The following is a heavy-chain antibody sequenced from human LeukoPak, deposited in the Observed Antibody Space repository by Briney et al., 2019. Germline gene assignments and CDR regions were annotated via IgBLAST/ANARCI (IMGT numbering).Heavy chain of an antibody. J-gene: IGHJ4*02. D-gene: IGHD3-22*01. CDR2: ISGSGGST. V-gene: IGHV3-23*01. CDR1: GFTLSSYA. Sequence: GGSLRLSCAASGFTLSSYAMSWVRQAPGKGLEWVSAISGSGGSTYYADSVKGRFTISRDNSKNTLYLQMNSLRAEDTAVYYCAKETITMIVVVITAYFDYWGQGTLVTVSS. CDR3: AKETITMIVVVITAYFDY.